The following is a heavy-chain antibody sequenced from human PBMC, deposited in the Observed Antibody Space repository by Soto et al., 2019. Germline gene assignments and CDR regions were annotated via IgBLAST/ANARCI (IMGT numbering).Heavy chain of an antibody. CDR1: GYSFTSYW. D-gene: IGHD3-22*01. CDR3: ARGYYYDSSGYYFDY. Sequence: GESLTISCKGSGYSFTSYWISWVRQMPGKGLEWMGRIDPSDSYTNYSPSFQGHVTISADKSISTAYLQWSSLKASDTAMYYCARGYYYDSSGYYFDYWGQGTLVTVSS. V-gene: IGHV5-10-1*01. CDR2: IDPSDSYT. J-gene: IGHJ4*02.